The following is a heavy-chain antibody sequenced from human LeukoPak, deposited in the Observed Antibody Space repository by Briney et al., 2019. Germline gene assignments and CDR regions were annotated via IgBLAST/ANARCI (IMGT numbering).Heavy chain of an antibody. J-gene: IGHJ4*02. Sequence: GGSLRLSCAASGFAFSYYSMNWVRQAPGKGLEWVSSIPSSGNYMYYADSLKGRFTISRDNAKNSLFLQMNGLRAEDTAVYFCARGRLEWLLPFDYWGQGTLVTVSS. V-gene: IGHV3-21*01. CDR3: ARGRLEWLLPFDY. CDR2: IPSSGNYM. D-gene: IGHD3-3*01. CDR1: GFAFSYYS.